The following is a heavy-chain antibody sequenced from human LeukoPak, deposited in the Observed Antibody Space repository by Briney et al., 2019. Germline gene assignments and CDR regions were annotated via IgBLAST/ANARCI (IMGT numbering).Heavy chain of an antibody. J-gene: IGHJ3*02. CDR1: GYTFTSYD. Sequence: ASVKVSCKASGYTFTSYDINWVRQATGQGLEWMGWMNPNSGNTGYAQKFQGRVTITRNTSISTAYMELSSLRSEDTAVYYCARGEWGLNAFDIWGQGTMVTVSS. D-gene: IGHD1-26*01. V-gene: IGHV1-8*03. CDR2: MNPNSGNT. CDR3: ARGEWGLNAFDI.